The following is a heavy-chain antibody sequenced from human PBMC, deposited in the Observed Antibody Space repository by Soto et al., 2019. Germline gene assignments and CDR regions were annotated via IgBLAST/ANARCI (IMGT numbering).Heavy chain of an antibody. CDR2: IIPILGIA. CDR1: GGTFSSYT. CDR3: ASPHCSSTSCPDAFDI. J-gene: IGHJ3*02. V-gene: IGHV1-69*02. Sequence: SVKVSCKASGGTFSSYTISWVRQAPGQGLEWMGRIIPILGIANYAQKFQGRVTITADKSTSTAYMELSSLRSEDTAVYYCASPHCSSTSCPDAFDIWGQGTMVTVS. D-gene: IGHD2-2*01.